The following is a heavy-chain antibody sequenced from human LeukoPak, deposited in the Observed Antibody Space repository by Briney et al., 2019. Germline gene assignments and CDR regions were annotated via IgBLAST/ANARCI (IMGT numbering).Heavy chain of an antibody. Sequence: PGGSLRLSCAASGFTFNSYAMSWVRQAPGKGLEWVSAISARGGTTYYADSVKGRFTISRDNSKNTLYLQMNSLGAEDTAVYYCAKAVESSSWYSSFDYWGQGTLVTVSS. CDR3: AKAVESSSWYSSFDY. J-gene: IGHJ4*02. CDR1: GFTFNSYA. V-gene: IGHV3-23*01. D-gene: IGHD6-13*01. CDR2: ISARGGTT.